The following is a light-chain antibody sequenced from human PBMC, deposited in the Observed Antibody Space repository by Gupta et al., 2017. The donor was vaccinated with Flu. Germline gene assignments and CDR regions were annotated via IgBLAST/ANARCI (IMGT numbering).Light chain of an antibody. CDR2: AAS. J-gene: IGKJ2*01. CDR1: QSVSSSY. Sequence: EFVLTQSPGTLSLSPGGRATLSCRASQSVSSSYLAWYQQKPGQAPRLLIYAASSRATGIPDRFSGSGSGTDFTLTISRLEPEDFAVYYCHQDGSSPYNFGQGTKLEIK. V-gene: IGKV3-20*01. CDR3: HQDGSSPYN.